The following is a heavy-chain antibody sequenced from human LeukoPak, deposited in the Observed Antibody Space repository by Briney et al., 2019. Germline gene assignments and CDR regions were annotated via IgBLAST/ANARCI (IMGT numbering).Heavy chain of an antibody. J-gene: IGHJ4*02. Sequence: PGGPLRLSCAASGFPLSSYSMNGLRRAPGKGREGVSYFSSSSSTMYYAGSVAGRLTNSRDNAKNSLYLQMTSLRDEDTAVYYCARGVATVDYWGQGTLVTVSS. CDR2: FSSSSSTM. V-gene: IGHV3-48*02. D-gene: IGHD5-12*01. CDR3: ARGVATVDY. CDR1: GFPLSSYS.